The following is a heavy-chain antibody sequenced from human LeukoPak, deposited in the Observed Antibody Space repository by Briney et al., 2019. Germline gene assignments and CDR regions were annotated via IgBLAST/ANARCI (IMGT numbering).Heavy chain of an antibody. D-gene: IGHD3-10*01. CDR2: IRYDGSNK. CDR1: GFTFSSYG. V-gene: IGHV3-30*02. Sequence: AGGSLRLSCAASGFTFSSYGMHWVRQAPGKGPEGVAFIRYDGSNKYYADSVKGRFTISRDNSKNTLYLQMNSLRAEDTAVYYCAKTSLWFGELLLYFDYWGQGTLVTVSS. CDR3: AKTSLWFGELLLYFDY. J-gene: IGHJ4*02.